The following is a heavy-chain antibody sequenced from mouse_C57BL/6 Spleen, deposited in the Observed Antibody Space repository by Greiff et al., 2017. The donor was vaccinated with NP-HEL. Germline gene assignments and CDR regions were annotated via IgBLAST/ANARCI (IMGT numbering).Heavy chain of an antibody. D-gene: IGHD2-1*01. CDR2: ISSGSSTI. J-gene: IGHJ4*01. Sequence: EVLLVVSGGGLVKPGGSLKLSCAASGFTFSDYGMHWVRQAPEKGLEWVAYISSGSSTIYYADTVKGRFTISRNNAKKTLFLQMTSLRSEDTAMYYCARRASYYGNYGYAMDYWGQGTADTVSS. CDR3: ARRASYYGNYGYAMDY. CDR1: GFTFSDYG. V-gene: IGHV5-17*01.